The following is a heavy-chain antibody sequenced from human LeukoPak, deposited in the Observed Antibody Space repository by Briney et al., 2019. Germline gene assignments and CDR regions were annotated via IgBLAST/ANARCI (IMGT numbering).Heavy chain of an antibody. Sequence: SETLSLTCAVYGGSFSGYYWSWIRQPPGKGLEWIGEINHSGSTNYNPSLKSRVTISVDTSENQFSLKLSSVTAADTAVYYCARMVYYDFWSGYYTGIFAGWFDPWDQGTLVTVSS. D-gene: IGHD3-3*01. CDR1: GGSFSGYY. CDR3: ARMVYYDFWSGYYTGIFAGWFDP. V-gene: IGHV4-34*01. J-gene: IGHJ5*02. CDR2: INHSGST.